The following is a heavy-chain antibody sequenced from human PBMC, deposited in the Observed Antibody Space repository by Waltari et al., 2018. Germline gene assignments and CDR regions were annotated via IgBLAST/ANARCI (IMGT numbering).Heavy chain of an antibody. V-gene: IGHV3-23*01. CDR3: AKYGYSSSWYGVAKDY. D-gene: IGHD6-13*01. Sequence: EVQLLESGGGLVQPGGSLRLSCAASGFTFSSYAMSWVRQAPGKGLEWVSAIRGSGGSTYYADPVKGRFTISRYNSKNTLYLQMNSLRAEDTAVYYCAKYGYSSSWYGVAKDYWGQGTLVTVSS. CDR2: IRGSGGST. J-gene: IGHJ4*02. CDR1: GFTFSSYA.